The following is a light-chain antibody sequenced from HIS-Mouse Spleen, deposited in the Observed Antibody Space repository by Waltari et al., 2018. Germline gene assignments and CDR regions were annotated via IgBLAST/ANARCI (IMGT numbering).Light chain of an antibody. CDR3: AAWDDSLSGPV. Sequence: QSVLTQPPSASGTPGQRVTISCSGSSSNIGSNYVYWYQQLPGTAPKLLIYRNNHRLSGVPDRFAGSKSGTSASLAISGLRSEDEADYYCAAWDDSLSGPVFGGGTKLTVL. CDR1: SSNIGSNY. CDR2: RNN. V-gene: IGLV1-47*01. J-gene: IGLJ3*02.